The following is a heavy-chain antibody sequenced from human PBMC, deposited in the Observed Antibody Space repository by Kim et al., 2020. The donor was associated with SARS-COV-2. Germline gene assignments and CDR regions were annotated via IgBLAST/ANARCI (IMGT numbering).Heavy chain of an antibody. CDR3: ARHLGPRRYYDSSGYYNGWFDP. CDR1: GGSISSSSYY. Sequence: SETLSLTCTVSGGSISSSSYYWGWIRQPPGKGLEWIGSIYYSGSTYYNPSLKSRVTISVDTSKNQFSLKLSSVTAADTAVYYCARHLGPRRYYDSSGYYNGWFDPWGQGTLVTVSS. CDR2: IYYSGST. J-gene: IGHJ5*02. D-gene: IGHD3-22*01. V-gene: IGHV4-39*01.